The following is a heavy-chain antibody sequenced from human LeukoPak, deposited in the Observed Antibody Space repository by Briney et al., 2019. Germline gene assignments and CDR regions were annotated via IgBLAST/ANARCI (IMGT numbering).Heavy chain of an antibody. CDR1: GGSISSYY. Sequence: SETLSLTCTVSGGSISSYYRSWIRQPPGKGLEWIGYIFYSGSTNYNPSLKSRVTISVDTSKNQFSLKVSSVTAADTAVYYCARGFAAAGFDYWGQGTLVTVSS. CDR2: IFYSGST. CDR3: ARGFAAAGFDY. D-gene: IGHD6-13*01. V-gene: IGHV4-59*01. J-gene: IGHJ4*02.